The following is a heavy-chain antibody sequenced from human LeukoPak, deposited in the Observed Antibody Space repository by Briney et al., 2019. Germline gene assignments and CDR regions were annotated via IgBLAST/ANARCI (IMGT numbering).Heavy chain of an antibody. CDR3: ARQAATGYSSGWYIGY. CDR2: IYPGDSDT. D-gene: IGHD6-19*01. Sequence: PGESLKISCKGSGYSFTSYWIGWVRQMPGKGLEWMGIIYPGDSDTRYSPSFQGQVTISADKSISTAYLQWSSLKASDTAMYYRARQAATGYSSGWYIGYWGQGTLVTVSS. V-gene: IGHV5-51*01. J-gene: IGHJ4*02. CDR1: GYSFTSYW.